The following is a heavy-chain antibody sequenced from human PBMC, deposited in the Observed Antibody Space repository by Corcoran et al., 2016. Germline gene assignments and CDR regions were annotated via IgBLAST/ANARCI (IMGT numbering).Heavy chain of an antibody. D-gene: IGHD6-19*01. CDR2: IFSNDEK. CDR1: GFSLSNARMG. CDR3: ARMGSSIAVAGANWFDP. Sequence: QVTLKESGPVLVKPTETLTLTCTVSGFSLSNARMGVSWIRQPPGKALEWLAHIFSNDEKSYSPSLKSRLTISKDTSKSQVVLTMTNMDPVDTATYYCARMGSSIAVAGANWFDPWGQGTLVTVSS. J-gene: IGHJ5*02. V-gene: IGHV2-26*01.